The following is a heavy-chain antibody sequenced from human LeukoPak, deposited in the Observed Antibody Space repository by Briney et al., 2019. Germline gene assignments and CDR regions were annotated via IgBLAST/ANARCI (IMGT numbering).Heavy chain of an antibody. CDR3: ARVSATTVTIYS. Sequence: GGSLRLSCAASGFTFSDHYMSWIRQAPGKGLEWFSYISYSGTTIYYADSMKGRFTISRDNARNSLYLQMNSLRADDTAMYYCARVSATTVTIYSWGQGTLVTVSS. J-gene: IGHJ4*02. D-gene: IGHD4-17*01. CDR2: ISYSGTTI. CDR1: GFTFSDHY. V-gene: IGHV3-11*01.